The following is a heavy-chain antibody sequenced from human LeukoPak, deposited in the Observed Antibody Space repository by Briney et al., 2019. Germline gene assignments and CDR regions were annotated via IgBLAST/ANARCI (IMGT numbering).Heavy chain of an antibody. V-gene: IGHV1-18*01. J-gene: IGHJ5*02. CDR1: GYTFTSYG. D-gene: IGHD2-2*01. Sequence: ASVKVSCKASGYTFTSYGTSWVRQAPGQGLEWMGWISAYNGNTNYAQKLQGRVTMTTDTSTSTAYMELRSLRSDDTAVYYCAKDWHQLRFDPWGQGTLVTVSS. CDR2: ISAYNGNT. CDR3: AKDWHQLRFDP.